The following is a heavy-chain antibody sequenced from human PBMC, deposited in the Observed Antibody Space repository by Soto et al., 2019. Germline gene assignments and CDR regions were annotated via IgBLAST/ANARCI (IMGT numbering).Heavy chain of an antibody. CDR2: IYHSGST. Sequence: PSATLSLTCSVSGYSISIGYYWGLIRPPPGKGLEWIGSIYHSGSTYYNPSLKSRVTISVDTSKNQFSLKLSSVTAADTAVYYCARIARKVPAAIPQHWGQGTLVTVSS. V-gene: IGHV4-38-2*01. CDR3: ARIARKVPAAIPQH. J-gene: IGHJ1*01. D-gene: IGHD2-2*01. CDR1: GYSISIGYY.